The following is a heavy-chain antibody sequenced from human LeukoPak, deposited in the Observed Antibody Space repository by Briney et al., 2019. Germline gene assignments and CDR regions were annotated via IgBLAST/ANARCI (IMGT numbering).Heavy chain of an antibody. CDR1: GFTVSSNY. CDR3: ARGPQNYDITY. Sequence: GGSLRLSCAASGFTVSSNYMSWVRQAPGKGLEWVSLFYSGGSTYYADSVKGRFTISTDNSKNTLYLQMNSLRAEDTAVYYCARGPQNYDITYWGQGTLVTVSS. CDR2: FYSGGST. V-gene: IGHV3-53*01. D-gene: IGHD3-9*01. J-gene: IGHJ4*02.